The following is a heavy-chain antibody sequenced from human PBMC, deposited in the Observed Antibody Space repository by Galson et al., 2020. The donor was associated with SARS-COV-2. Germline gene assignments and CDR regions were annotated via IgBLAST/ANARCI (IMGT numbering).Heavy chain of an antibody. CDR1: GFTFSSYG. J-gene: IGHJ6*02. CDR3: AKDLLRYFDWLGQYYYYYGMDV. CDR2: ISYDGSNK. V-gene: IGHV3-30*18. D-gene: IGHD3-9*01. Sequence: GGSLRLSCAASGFTFSSYGMYWVRQAPGKGLEWVAVISYDGSNKYYADSVKGRFTISRDNSKNTLYLQMNSLRAEDTAVYYCAKDLLRYFDWLGQYYYYYGMDVWGQGTTVTVSS.